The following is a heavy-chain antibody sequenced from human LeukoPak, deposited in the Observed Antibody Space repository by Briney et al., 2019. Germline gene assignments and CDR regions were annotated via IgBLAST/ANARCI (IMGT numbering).Heavy chain of an antibody. CDR3: ARDGDYGGNLPTPDC. V-gene: IGHV3-21*01. CDR2: ISSSSSYI. Sequence: PGGSLRLSCAASGFTFSSYSMNWVRQAPGKGLEWVSSISSSSSYIYYADSVKGRFTISRDNAKNSLYLQMNSLRAEDTAVYYCARDGDYGGNLPTPDCWGQGTLVTVSS. D-gene: IGHD4-23*01. CDR1: GFTFSSYS. J-gene: IGHJ4*02.